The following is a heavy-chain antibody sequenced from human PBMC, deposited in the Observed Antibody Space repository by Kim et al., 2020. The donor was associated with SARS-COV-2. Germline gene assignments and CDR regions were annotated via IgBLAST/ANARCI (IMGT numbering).Heavy chain of an antibody. J-gene: IGHJ4*02. CDR3: AKDRMVRGVIMFDY. D-gene: IGHD3-10*01. Sequence: ADSVKGRFTISRDNSKNTLYLQMNSLRAEDTAVYYCAKDRMVRGVIMFDYWGQGTLVTVSS. V-gene: IGHV3-23*03.